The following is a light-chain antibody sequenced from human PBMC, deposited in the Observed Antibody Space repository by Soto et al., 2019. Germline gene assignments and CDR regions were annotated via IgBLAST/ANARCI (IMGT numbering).Light chain of an antibody. CDR3: QQSYSTPQT. Sequence: DIQMTQSPSSLSASVGDRVTITCRASQDISNYLAWYQQKPGKVPKLLIYAASTLQSGVPSRFSGSGSGTDFTLTISSLQPEDVATYYCQQSYSTPQTFGQGTKVDIK. CDR1: QDISNY. V-gene: IGKV1-27*01. J-gene: IGKJ1*01. CDR2: AAS.